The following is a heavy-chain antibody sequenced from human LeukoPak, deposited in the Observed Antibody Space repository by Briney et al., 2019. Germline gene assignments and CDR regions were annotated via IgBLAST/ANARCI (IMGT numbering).Heavy chain of an antibody. J-gene: IGHJ6*02. V-gene: IGHV3-11*01. CDR2: ISSSGSTI. CDR3: ARVIGGYSYGGLGPIYYYYGMDV. CDR1: GFTFSDYY. D-gene: IGHD5-18*01. Sequence: PGGSLGLSCAASGFTFSDYYMSWIRQAPGKGLEWVSYISSSGSTIYYADSVKGRFTISRDNAKNSLYLQMNSLRAEDTAVYYCARVIGGYSYGGLGPIYYYYGMDVWGQGTTVTVSS.